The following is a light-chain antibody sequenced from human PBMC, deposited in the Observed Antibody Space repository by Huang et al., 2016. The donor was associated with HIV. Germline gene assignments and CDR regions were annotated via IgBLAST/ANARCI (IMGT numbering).Light chain of an antibody. V-gene: IGKV2-28*01. Sequence: IVMTQSPLSLPVTAGEPASIACRSSLSLLHNNEHNYLDWYLQKPGKSPQLLVYLGSYRASGVPDRFSGSGSGTEFILEISRVEAEDVGVYYCMQALQTPYTFGQGTKLEI. CDR2: LGS. J-gene: IGKJ2*01. CDR3: MQALQTPYT. CDR1: LSLLHNNEHNY.